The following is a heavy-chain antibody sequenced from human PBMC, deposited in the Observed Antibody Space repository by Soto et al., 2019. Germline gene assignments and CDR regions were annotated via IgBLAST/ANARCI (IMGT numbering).Heavy chain of an antibody. J-gene: IGHJ4*02. CDR2: FDPEDGET. V-gene: IGHV1-24*01. D-gene: IGHD2-2*01. Sequence: ASVKVSCKVSGYTLTELSMRWVRQAPGKGLEWMGGFDPEDGETIYAQKFQGRVTMTEDTSTDTAYMELSSLRSEDTAVYYCATGLQVLSATRIDYWGQGTLVTVSS. CDR1: GYTLTELS. CDR3: ATGLQVLSATRIDY.